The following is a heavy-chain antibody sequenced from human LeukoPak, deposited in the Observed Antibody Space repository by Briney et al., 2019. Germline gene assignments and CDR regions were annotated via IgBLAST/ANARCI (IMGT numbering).Heavy chain of an antibody. CDR2: ISGSGGST. CDR3: AKARQWELLDFDY. CDR1: GFTFSTYA. V-gene: IGHV3-23*01. Sequence: GGSLRLSCAASGFTFSTYAMSWVRQAPGKGLERVSTISGSGGSTYYADSVKGRFTISRDNSKNTLYLQMNSLRAEDTAVYCCAKARQWELLDFDYWGQGTLVTVSS. D-gene: IGHD1-26*01. J-gene: IGHJ4*02.